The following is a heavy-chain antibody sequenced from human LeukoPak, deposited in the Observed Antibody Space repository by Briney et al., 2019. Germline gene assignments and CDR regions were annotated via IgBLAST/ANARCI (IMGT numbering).Heavy chain of an antibody. CDR1: AYRFTTHW. V-gene: IGHV5-51*01. CDR3: ARWGDGDVFDL. Sequence: GGSLKISCKGSAYRFTTHWIGWVRQMPGKGLEWMGIIYPDDSDTRYSPSFQGQVTISADKSINTAYLQWSSLKASDTAMYYCARWGDGDVFDLWGQGTMVTVSS. D-gene: IGHD2-21*02. J-gene: IGHJ3*01. CDR2: IYPDDSDT.